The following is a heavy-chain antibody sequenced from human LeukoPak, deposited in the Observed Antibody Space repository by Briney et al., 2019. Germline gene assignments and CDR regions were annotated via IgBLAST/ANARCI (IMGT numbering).Heavy chain of an antibody. J-gene: IGHJ4*02. Sequence: SETLSLTCTVSGGSISSSSYYWGWIRQPPWKGLEWIGSIYYSGSTYYNPSLKSRVTISVDTSKNQFSLKLSSVTAADTAVYYCARVLRNYVWGSYRYPDYWGQGTLVTVSS. V-gene: IGHV4-39*07. CDR3: ARVLRNYVWGSYRYPDY. CDR1: GGSISSSSYY. CDR2: IYYSGST. D-gene: IGHD3-16*02.